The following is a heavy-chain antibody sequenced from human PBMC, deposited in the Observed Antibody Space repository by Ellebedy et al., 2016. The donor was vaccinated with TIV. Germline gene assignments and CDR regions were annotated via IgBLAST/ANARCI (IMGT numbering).Heavy chain of an antibody. D-gene: IGHD4-23*01. J-gene: IGHJ4*02. Sequence: DSVKGRFTISRDNSTNTLYLQMNSLRAEDTAVYYCARDAADSGGKFDYWGQGALVTVSS. V-gene: IGHV3-53*01. CDR3: ARDAADSGGKFDY.